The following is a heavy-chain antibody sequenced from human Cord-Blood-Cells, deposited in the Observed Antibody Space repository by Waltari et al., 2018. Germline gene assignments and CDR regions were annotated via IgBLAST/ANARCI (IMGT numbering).Heavy chain of an antibody. D-gene: IGHD3-10*01. CDR1: GFTFGDYA. J-gene: IGHJ6*03. V-gene: IGHV3-49*05. CDR3: TRDLYYYGSGSYYSYYYYYMDV. CDR2: IRSKAYGGTT. Sequence: EVQLVESGGGLVKPGRSLRLSCTASGFTFGDYAMSWFRQAPGKGLAWVGFIRSKAYGGTTEYAASVKGRFTISRDDSKSIAYLQMNSLKTEDTAVYYCTRDLYYYGSGSYYSYYYYYMDVWGKGTTVTVSS.